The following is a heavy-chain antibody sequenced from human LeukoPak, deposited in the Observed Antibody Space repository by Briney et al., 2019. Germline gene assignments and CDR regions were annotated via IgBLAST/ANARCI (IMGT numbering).Heavy chain of an antibody. CDR2: IYSSGST. Sequence: SETLSLTCTVSGGSISGYYWSWIRQPAGKGLEWIGRIYSSGSTNYNPSLKSRVTMSVDTSMNQFSLKLNSVTAADTAVYYCARRWFGELLGWFDPWGQGTLVTVSS. CDR1: GGSISGYY. D-gene: IGHD3-10*01. V-gene: IGHV4-4*07. J-gene: IGHJ5*02. CDR3: ARRWFGELLGWFDP.